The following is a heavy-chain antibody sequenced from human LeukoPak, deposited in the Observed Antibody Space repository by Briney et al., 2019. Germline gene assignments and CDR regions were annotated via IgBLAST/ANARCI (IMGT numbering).Heavy chain of an antibody. CDR1: GFTFSSYG. Sequence: GGTLRLSCAASGFTFSSYGMSWVRQAPGKGLEWVSAISGSDAGTYYADSVKGRFTISRDNSKNTLYLQMNSLRAEDAAVYYCAKAPLGCCTGAICYSFDYWGQGTLVTVSS. CDR3: AKAPLGCCTGAICYSFDY. CDR2: ISGSDAGT. J-gene: IGHJ4*02. V-gene: IGHV3-23*01. D-gene: IGHD2-8*02.